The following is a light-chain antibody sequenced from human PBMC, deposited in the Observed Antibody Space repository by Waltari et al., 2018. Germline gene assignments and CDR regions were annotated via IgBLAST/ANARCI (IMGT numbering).Light chain of an antibody. J-gene: IGKJ4*01. CDR3: QQYYRTPLT. V-gene: IGKV4-1*01. CDR2: WAS. CDR1: QSVLYNSTNNNY. Sequence: DIVMTQSPDSLAVSLGERATINCKYSQSVLYNSTNNNYLAWYQQKPGQPPRLLIYWASTRASGVPDRCSGSGSGTDFTLTISSLQAEDVAVYYCQQYYRTPLTFGGGTRVEIK.